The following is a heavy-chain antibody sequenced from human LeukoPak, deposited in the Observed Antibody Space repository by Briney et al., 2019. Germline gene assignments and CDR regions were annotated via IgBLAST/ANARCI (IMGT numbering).Heavy chain of an antibody. V-gene: IGHV4-31*03. D-gene: IGHD6-13*01. Sequence: PSKTLSLTCTVSGGSISSGGYYWSWIRQHPGKGLEWIGYIYYSGSTYYNPSLKSRVTISVDTSKNQFSLKLSSVTAADTAVYYCAREQQLVRGSGAFDIWGQGTMVTVSS. CDR3: AREQQLVRGSGAFDI. CDR1: GGSISSGGYY. J-gene: IGHJ3*02. CDR2: IYYSGST.